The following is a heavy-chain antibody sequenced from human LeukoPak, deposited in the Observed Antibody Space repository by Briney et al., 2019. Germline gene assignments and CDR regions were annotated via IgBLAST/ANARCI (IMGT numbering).Heavy chain of an antibody. CDR2: IYYSGST. J-gene: IGHJ3*02. V-gene: IGHV4-39*01. D-gene: IGHD2-15*01. CDR3: ARHDGYCSGGSCIKDAFDI. Sequence: SETLSLTCTVSGGSISSSNYYWGWIRQPPGKGLEWIGSIYYSGSTYYNPSLKSRVTKSVDTSKNQFSLKLSSVTAADTAVYYCARHDGYCSGGSCIKDAFDIWGQGTMVTVSS. CDR1: GGSISSSNYY.